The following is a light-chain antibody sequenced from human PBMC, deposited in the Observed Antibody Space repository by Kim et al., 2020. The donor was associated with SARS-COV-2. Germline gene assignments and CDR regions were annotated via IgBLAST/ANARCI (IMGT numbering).Light chain of an antibody. V-gene: IGLV2-14*03. CDR1: GSDVVGNNY. Sequence: GQSRPISCPGPGSDVVGNNYGSWYQHHPGQAPKLMIYDVNNRPTGISCRFSGSRSGNTASLSISGLQAEDEADYYCSSYTSISSWVFGGGTQLTVL. CDR2: DVN. J-gene: IGLJ3*02. CDR3: SSYTSISSWV.